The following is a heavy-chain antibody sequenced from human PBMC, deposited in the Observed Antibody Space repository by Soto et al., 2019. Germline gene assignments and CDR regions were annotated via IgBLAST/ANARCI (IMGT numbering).Heavy chain of an antibody. CDR1: GFTVSSSYA. Sequence: VGSLRLSCAASGFTVSSSYALSWVRLAPGKGLEWVSAISDSGGSAYYADSVKGRFTMSRDNSKNTLYLQMSGLRAEDTAVYYCAKDGCSRTSCYHFDYWSQGTVVTVSS. CDR3: AKDGCSRTSCYHFDY. V-gene: IGHV3-23*01. D-gene: IGHD2-2*01. J-gene: IGHJ4*02. CDR2: ISDSGGSA.